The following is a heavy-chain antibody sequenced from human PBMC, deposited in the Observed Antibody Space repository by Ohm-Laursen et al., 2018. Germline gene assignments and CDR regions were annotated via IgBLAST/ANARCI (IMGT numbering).Heavy chain of an antibody. J-gene: IGHJ4*02. CDR2: INGGGSRT. CDR1: GFTFNNYA. Sequence: GSLRLSCAASGFTFNNYAMSWVRQAPGKGLEWVSAINGGGSRTYFADSVKGRFAMSRDNSRKTVYLQMNSLRGEDTAVYYCAKGTTDVDYWGQGTLVTVSS. D-gene: IGHD1-1*01. CDR3: AKGTTDVDY. V-gene: IGHV3-23*01.